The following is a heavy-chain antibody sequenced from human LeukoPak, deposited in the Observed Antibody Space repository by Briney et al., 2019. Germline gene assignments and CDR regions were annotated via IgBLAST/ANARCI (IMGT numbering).Heavy chain of an antibody. CDR1: GFTFSSYW. CDR2: INSDGSST. D-gene: IGHD2-15*01. J-gene: IGHJ4*02. Sequence: PGGSLRLSCAASGFTFSSYWMHWVRQAPGKGLVWVSRINSDGSSTSYADSVKGRFTISRDNAKNTLYLQMNSLRAEDTAVYYCARVVDWCSGGSCCFDYWGQGTLVTVSS. V-gene: IGHV3-74*01. CDR3: ARVVDWCSGGSCCFDY.